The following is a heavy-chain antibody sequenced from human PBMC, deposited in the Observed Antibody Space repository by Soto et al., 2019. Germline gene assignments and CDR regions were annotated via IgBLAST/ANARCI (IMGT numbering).Heavy chain of an antibody. CDR1: RFTFSNYA. J-gene: IGHJ4*02. D-gene: IGHD4-17*01. V-gene: IGHV3-23*01. CDR2: IGATGATT. Sequence: EVPLLESGGGLIQPGGSLRLSCAASRFTFSNYAMSWVRQAPGQGLEWVSSIGATGATTYYADSVKGRVTISRDNSKNTLYLQMNSLRAEDTAVYYCAKVVVAVTGFDNWGQGTLVTVSS. CDR3: AKVVVAVTGFDN.